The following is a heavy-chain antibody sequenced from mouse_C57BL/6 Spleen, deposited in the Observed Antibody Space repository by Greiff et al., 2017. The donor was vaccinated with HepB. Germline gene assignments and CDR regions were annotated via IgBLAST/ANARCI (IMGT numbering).Heavy chain of an antibody. V-gene: IGHV1-69*01. CDR3: AIYYGNSSWFAY. CDR2: IDPSDSYT. CDR1: GYTFTSYW. J-gene: IGHJ3*01. Sequence: QVQLQHPGAELVMPGASVKLSCKASGYTFTSYWMHWVKQRPGQGLEWIGEIDPSDSYTNYNQKFKGKSTFTVDKSSSTAYMQLSSLTSEDSAVYYCAIYYGNSSWFAYWGQGTLVTVSA. D-gene: IGHD2-1*01.